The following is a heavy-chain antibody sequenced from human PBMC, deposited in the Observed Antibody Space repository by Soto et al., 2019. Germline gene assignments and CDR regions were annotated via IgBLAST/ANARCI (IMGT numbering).Heavy chain of an antibody. CDR1: GGSINSSSYY. J-gene: IGHJ4*02. CDR2: ISYGGTT. CDR3: ARHGSYYDRSGYVDY. Sequence: QLQLQESGPGLVKPSETLSLTCTASGGSINSSSYYWGWIRQPPGKGLEWIGSISYGGTTYYNPSLQSRVALSVDTSKKQFSLKMTSVTAADTAVYYCARHGSYYDRSGYVDYWGQGTLVTVSS. V-gene: IGHV4-39*01. D-gene: IGHD3-22*01.